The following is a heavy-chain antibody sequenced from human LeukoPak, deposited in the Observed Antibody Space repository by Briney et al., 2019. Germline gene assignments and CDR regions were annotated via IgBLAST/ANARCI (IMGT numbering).Heavy chain of an antibody. D-gene: IGHD2-15*01. Sequence: SETLSLTCTVSGGSISSYYWSWIRQPPGKGLEWIGEINHSGSTNYNPSLKSRVTISVDTSKNQFSLKLSSVTAADTAVYYCARDEVAATSHYFDYWGQGTLVTVSS. CDR2: INHSGST. CDR3: ARDEVAATSHYFDY. J-gene: IGHJ4*02. V-gene: IGHV4-34*01. CDR1: GGSISSYY.